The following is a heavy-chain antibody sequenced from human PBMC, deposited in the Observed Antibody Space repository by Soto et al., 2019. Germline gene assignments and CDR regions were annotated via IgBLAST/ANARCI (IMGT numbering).Heavy chain of an antibody. CDR1: GFTFSTYS. CDR3: ARDLLYYYDSSGQIDS. V-gene: IGHV3-30-3*01. Sequence: GGSVRLSCAASGFTFSTYSMHWVRQAPGKGLEWVAVISYDGSNKYYADSVKGRFTISRDNSKNTLYLQMNSLRAEDTAVYYCARDLLYYYDSSGQIDSWGQGALVTVSS. D-gene: IGHD3-22*01. J-gene: IGHJ4*02. CDR2: ISYDGSNK.